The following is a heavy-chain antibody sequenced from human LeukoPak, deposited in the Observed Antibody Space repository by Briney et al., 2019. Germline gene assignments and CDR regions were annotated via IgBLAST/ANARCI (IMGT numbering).Heavy chain of an antibody. Sequence: PGRSLRLSCAASGFTFSSYGMHWVRQAPGKGLEWVAVIWYDGSNKYYADSVKGRFTISRDNSKNTVDLQMNSLRAEDTAVYYCVRDYHGSGPDYWGQGTLVTVSS. J-gene: IGHJ4*02. V-gene: IGHV3-33*01. CDR2: IWYDGSNK. D-gene: IGHD3-10*01. CDR3: VRDYHGSGPDY. CDR1: GFTFSSYG.